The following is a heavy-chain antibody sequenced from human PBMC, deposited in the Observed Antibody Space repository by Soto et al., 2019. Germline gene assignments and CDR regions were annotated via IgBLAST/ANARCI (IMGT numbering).Heavy chain of an antibody. V-gene: IGHV1-46*01. J-gene: IGHJ4*02. CDR3: ARDAYCGGDCYSGPDY. CDR2: INPSGGST. D-gene: IGHD2-21*02. Sequence: ASVKVSCKASGYTFASYYMHWVRQAPGQGLERMGIINPSGGSTSYAQKFQGRVTMTRDTSTSTVYMELSSLRSEDTAVYYCARDAYCGGDCYSGPDYWGQGTLVTVSS. CDR1: GYTFASYY.